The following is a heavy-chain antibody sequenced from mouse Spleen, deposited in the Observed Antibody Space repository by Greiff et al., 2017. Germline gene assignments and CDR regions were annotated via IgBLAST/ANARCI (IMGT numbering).Heavy chain of an antibody. CDR2: IYWDDDK. V-gene: IGHV8-12*01. J-gene: IGHJ4*01. CDR3: ARRAGGSSYDYYAMDY. CDR1: GFSLSTSGMG. D-gene: IGHD1-1*01. Sequence: QVTLKVSGPGILQPSQTLSLTCSFSGFSLSTSGMGVSWIRQPPGKGLEWLAHIYWDDDKRYNPSLKSRLTISKDTSRNQVFLKITSVDTADTATYYCARRAGGSSYDYYAMDYWGQGTSVTVSS.